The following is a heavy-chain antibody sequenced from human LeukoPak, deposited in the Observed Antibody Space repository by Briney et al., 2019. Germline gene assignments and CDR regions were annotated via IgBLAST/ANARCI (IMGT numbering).Heavy chain of an antibody. CDR1: GFTFSSYA. J-gene: IGHJ4*02. CDR3: ARDPEDTAMADY. V-gene: IGHV3-30*04. CDR2: ISYDGSNK. D-gene: IGHD5-18*01. Sequence: GRSLRLSCAASGFTFSSYAMHWVRQAPGKGLEWVAVISYDGSNKCYADSVKGRFTISRDNSKNTLYLQMNSLRAEDTAVYYCARDPEDTAMADYWGQGTLVTVSS.